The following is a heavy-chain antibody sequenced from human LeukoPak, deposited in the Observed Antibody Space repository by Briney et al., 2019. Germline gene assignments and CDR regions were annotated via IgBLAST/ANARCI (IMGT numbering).Heavy chain of an antibody. CDR2: ISGSGGST. Sequence: NPGGSLRLSCAASGFTFSSYGMSWVRQAPGKGLEWVSGISGSGGSTYYADSVKGRFTISRDSFKNTLYLQMNSLRPEDTAVYYCAKDNLGEFRTGAFDYWGQGTLVTVSS. D-gene: IGHD3-16*01. CDR1: GFTFSSYG. V-gene: IGHV3-23*01. J-gene: IGHJ4*02. CDR3: AKDNLGEFRTGAFDY.